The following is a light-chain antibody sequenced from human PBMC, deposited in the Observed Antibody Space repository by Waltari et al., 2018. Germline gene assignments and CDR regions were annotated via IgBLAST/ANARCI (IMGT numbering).Light chain of an antibody. V-gene: IGLV3-1*01. CDR3: QAWDSSTAV. Sequence: SYELTQPPSLSVSPGQTASITCSGDKLGHKYVSWYQQRPGQSPVLVMYQNNNRPSGIPERFFGSNSGNTATLTISGTQAMDEADYYCQAWDSSTAVFGPGTKVTVL. J-gene: IGLJ1*01. CDR1: KLGHKY. CDR2: QNN.